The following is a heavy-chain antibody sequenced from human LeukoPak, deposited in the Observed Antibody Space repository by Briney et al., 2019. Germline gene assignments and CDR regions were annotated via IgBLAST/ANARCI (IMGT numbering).Heavy chain of an antibody. Sequence: GGSLRLSCAASGFTFDDYAMHWVRQAPGKGLEWVSGISWSSGSIGYAASVKGRFTISRDNAKNSLYLQMNSLRAEDTALYYCAKDNQYYYDTRGYWGAFDIWGQGTMVTVSS. D-gene: IGHD3-22*01. J-gene: IGHJ3*02. CDR3: AKDNQYYYDTRGYWGAFDI. V-gene: IGHV3-9*01. CDR2: ISWSSGSI. CDR1: GFTFDDYA.